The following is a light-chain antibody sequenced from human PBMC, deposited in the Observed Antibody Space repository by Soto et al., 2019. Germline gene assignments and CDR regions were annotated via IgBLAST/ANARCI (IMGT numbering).Light chain of an antibody. Sequence: EIVLTQSPATLSLSTGEGATLSCRAGQSVSSYLAWYQQKPGQAPRLLIYDASNRATSIPARFSGSGSGTDFTLTISSLEPEDFAVYYCQQRSNWPPITFGQGTRLEIK. CDR1: QSVSSY. V-gene: IGKV3-11*01. J-gene: IGKJ5*01. CDR2: DAS. CDR3: QQRSNWPPIT.